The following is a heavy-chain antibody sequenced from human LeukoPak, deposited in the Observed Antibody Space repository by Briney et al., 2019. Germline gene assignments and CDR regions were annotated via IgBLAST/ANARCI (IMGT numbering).Heavy chain of an antibody. V-gene: IGHV1-18*01. CDR2: ISAYNGNT. CDR3: ATDNPYSSSWYRGNYFDY. D-gene: IGHD6-13*01. Sequence: GASVKVSCKASGYTFTSYGISWVRQAPGQGLEWMGWISAYNGNTNYAQKFQGRVTMTEDTSTDTAYMELSSLRSEDTAVYYCATDNPYSSSWYRGNYFDYWGQGTLVTVSS. CDR1: GYTFTSYG. J-gene: IGHJ4*02.